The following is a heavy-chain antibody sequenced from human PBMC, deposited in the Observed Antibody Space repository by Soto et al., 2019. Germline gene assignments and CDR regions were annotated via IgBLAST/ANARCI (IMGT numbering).Heavy chain of an antibody. J-gene: IGHJ6*03. V-gene: IGHV1-18*01. Sequence: QDQLVQSGAEVKKPGASVTVSCKASGYSFTNYGITWVRQAPGQGLEWLGWISAFNGNTHYAQKDQGRVTMTTDATTSTAYMELRSLRSDDTAVYYCARDRGVAPPVAGNTHYYYYMDVWGKGTTVTVSS. D-gene: IGHD6-13*01. CDR1: GYSFTNYG. CDR3: ARDRGVAPPVAGNTHYYYYMDV. CDR2: ISAFNGNT.